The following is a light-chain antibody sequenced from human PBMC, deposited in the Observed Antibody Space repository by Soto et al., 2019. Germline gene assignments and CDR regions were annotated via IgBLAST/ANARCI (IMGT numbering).Light chain of an antibody. J-gene: IGKJ1*01. CDR2: WAS. CDR3: QQYYSTPWT. Sequence: DIVMTQSPDSLAVSLGERATINCASSQSVLYSYNNKNCLAWYQQKPGQPPKLLIYWASTRESGVPDRFSGSGSGTDFTLTISSLQAEDVAVYYCQQYYSTPWTFGQGTKVDIK. V-gene: IGKV4-1*01. CDR1: QSVLYSYNNKNC.